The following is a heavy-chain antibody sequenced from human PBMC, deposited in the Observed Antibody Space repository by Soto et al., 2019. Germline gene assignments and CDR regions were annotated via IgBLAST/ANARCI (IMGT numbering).Heavy chain of an antibody. D-gene: IGHD2-2*01. CDR2: LWYDGSNK. J-gene: IGHJ6*03. V-gene: IGHV3-30*02. CDR1: GFTFSSYG. CDR3: AKDSWIRPAADGHMDV. Sequence: GGSLRLSCAASGFTFSSYGMHWVRQAPGKGLEWVAVLWYDGSNKYYADSVKGRFTISRDNSKNTLYLQMNSLRGEDTAVYYCAKDSWIRPAADGHMDVWGKGTTVTVSS.